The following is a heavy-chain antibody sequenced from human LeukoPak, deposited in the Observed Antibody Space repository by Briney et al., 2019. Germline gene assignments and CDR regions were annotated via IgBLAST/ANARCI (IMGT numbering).Heavy chain of an antibody. CDR3: ARRDATVTTLPFDY. V-gene: IGHV4-39*01. D-gene: IGHD4-17*01. Sequence: SETLCLTCTVSGGSISSSSYYWGWIRQPPGKGLEWIGSIYYSGSTYYNPSLKSRGTISVDTSKNQFSLKLGSVTAADTAVYYCARRDATVTTLPFDYWGQGTLVTVSS. J-gene: IGHJ4*02. CDR2: IYYSGST. CDR1: GGSISSSSYY.